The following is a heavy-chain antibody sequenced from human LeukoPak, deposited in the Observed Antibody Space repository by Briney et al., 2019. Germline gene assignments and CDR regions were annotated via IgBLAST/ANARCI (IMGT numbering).Heavy chain of an antibody. D-gene: IGHD3-22*01. CDR2: ISAYNGNT. V-gene: IGHV1-18*01. CDR3: AKAYYYDSSGYFPFDY. J-gene: IGHJ4*02. Sequence: ASVKVSCKASGYTFTSYGIIWVRQAPGQGLEWMGWISAYNGNTNYAQKLQGRVTMTTDTSTSTAYMELRSLRSDDTAVYYCAKAYYYDSSGYFPFDYWGQGTLVTVSS. CDR1: GYTFTSYG.